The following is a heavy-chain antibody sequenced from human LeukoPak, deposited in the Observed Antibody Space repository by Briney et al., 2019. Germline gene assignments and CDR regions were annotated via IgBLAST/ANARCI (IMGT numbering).Heavy chain of an antibody. CDR1: GVSISSYY. CDR2: IYYSGST. D-gene: IGHD2-2*01. V-gene: IGHV4-59*01. CDR3: ARLVGYCSSTSCLNHYYYYYMDV. J-gene: IGHJ6*03. Sequence: SETLSLTCTVSGVSISSYYWSWIRQPPGKGLEWIGYIYYSGSTNYNPSLKSRVTISVHTSKNQFSLKLSSVTAADTAVYYCARLVGYCSSTSCLNHYYYYYMDVWGKGTTVTVSS.